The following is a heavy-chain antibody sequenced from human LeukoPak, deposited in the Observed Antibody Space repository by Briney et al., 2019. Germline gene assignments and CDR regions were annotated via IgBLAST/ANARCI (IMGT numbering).Heavy chain of an antibody. J-gene: IGHJ2*01. Sequence: PSETLSLTCAVYGGSFSGYYWSWIRQPPGKGLEGIGDIFYSGCTNYNPSLKSRVTISVDTSKNQSSLKLSSVTAADTAVYFCARVYYGRSYDYWYFDLWGRGTLVTVSS. CDR3: ARVYYGRSYDYWYFDL. D-gene: IGHD3-10*01. V-gene: IGHV4-59*01. CDR2: IFYSGCT. CDR1: GGSFSGYY.